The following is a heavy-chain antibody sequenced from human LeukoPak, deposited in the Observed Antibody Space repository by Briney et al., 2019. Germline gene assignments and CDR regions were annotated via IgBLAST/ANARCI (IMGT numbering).Heavy chain of an antibody. D-gene: IGHD5-18*01. J-gene: IGHJ4*02. CDR2: ISWNSGSI. V-gene: IGHV3-9*03. CDR3: AKAAGYSYGLPFDY. Sequence: GGSLRLSCAASGFTFDDYAMHWVRQAPGKGLEWVSGISWNSGSIGYADSVKGRFTISRDNAKNSPYLQMNSLRAEDMALYYCAKAAGYSYGLPFDYWGQGTLVTVSS. CDR1: GFTFDDYA.